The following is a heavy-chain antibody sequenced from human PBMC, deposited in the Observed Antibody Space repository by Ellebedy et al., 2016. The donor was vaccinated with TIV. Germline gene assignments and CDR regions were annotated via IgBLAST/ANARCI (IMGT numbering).Heavy chain of an antibody. Sequence: ASVKVSXXASGYTFTGYYMHWVRQAPGQGLEWMGWINPNSGGTNYAQKFQGWVTMTRDTSISTAYMELSRLRSDDTAVYYCARDPVSTRMGYYYGMDVWGQGTTVTVSS. CDR1: GYTFTGYY. J-gene: IGHJ6*02. CDR2: INPNSGGT. V-gene: IGHV1-2*04. D-gene: IGHD2-8*01. CDR3: ARDPVSTRMGYYYGMDV.